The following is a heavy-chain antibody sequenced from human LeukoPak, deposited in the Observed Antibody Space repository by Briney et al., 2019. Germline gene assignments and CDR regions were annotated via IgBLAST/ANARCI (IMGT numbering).Heavy chain of an antibody. V-gene: IGHV3-33*01. J-gene: IGHJ4*02. CDR3: ARDYMGTNRLAGDY. CDR2: IWYDGSNK. CDR1: GFTFNSYA. Sequence: GRSLRLSCAASGFTFNSYAFHWVRQAPGKGLEWVALIWYDGSNKYYADSVKVQFPISRDDSKTTVYLPMNSLRAEDTAMYYCARDYMGTNRLAGDYWGQGTLVTVSS. D-gene: IGHD1-7*01.